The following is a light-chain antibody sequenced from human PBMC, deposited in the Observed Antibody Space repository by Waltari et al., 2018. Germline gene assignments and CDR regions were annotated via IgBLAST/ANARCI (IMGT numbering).Light chain of an antibody. V-gene: IGLV1-44*01. J-gene: IGLJ2*01. CDR2: YNN. Sequence: QPVLTQPPSAPGTPGQRVTISCSGSNSNIGTNTVTWYQHLPGSAPKLLIYYNNQRPSGISRRFSGSKAGTSASLVFWGLQSEDEGDYFCAAWDDNLSGPVVGGGTRLTVL. CDR1: NSNIGTNT. CDR3: AAWDDNLSGPV.